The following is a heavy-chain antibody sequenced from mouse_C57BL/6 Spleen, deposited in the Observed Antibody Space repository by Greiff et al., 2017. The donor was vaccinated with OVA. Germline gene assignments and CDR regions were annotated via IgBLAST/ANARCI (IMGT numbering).Heavy chain of an antibody. D-gene: IGHD1-1*01. CDR1: GYAFSSYW. J-gene: IGHJ3*01. Sequence: VQLQQSGAELVKPGASVKISCKASGYAFSSYWMNWVKQRPGKGLAWIGQIYPGDGDTNYNGKFKGKATLTADKSSSTAYLQLSSLTSEDSAVYFGARYYGSSYEGWFAYGGQGTLVTVSA. CDR3: ARYYGSSYEGWFAY. CDR2: IYPGDGDT. V-gene: IGHV1-80*01.